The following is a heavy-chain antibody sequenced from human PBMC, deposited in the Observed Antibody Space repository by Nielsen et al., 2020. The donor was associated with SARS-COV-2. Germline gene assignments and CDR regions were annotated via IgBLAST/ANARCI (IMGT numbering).Heavy chain of an antibody. Sequence: GESLKISCAASGFTFNIYAMAWVRRAPGRGLEWVSGTSASGASTYYADSVKGRFTISRDNSKNTLYLQMNSLRAEDTAVYYCAKDDVVRGDAFDIWGQGTMVTVSS. CDR1: GFTFNIYA. D-gene: IGHD3-10*01. CDR2: TSASGAST. V-gene: IGHV3-23*01. J-gene: IGHJ3*02. CDR3: AKDDVVRGDAFDI.